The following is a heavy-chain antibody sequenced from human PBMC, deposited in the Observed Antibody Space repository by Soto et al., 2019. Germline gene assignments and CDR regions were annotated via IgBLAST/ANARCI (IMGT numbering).Heavy chain of an antibody. Sequence: GESLKISCKGSGYRFIDYWIGWVRQVPGRGLEWMGVIYPGDSDTRYSPSFQGHVTISADKSISTAYLQWSTLKASDTAMFYCARLGDALIGGYYRGPFDYWGQGTLVTVSS. CDR3: ARLGDALIGGYYRGPFDY. CDR1: GYRFIDYW. CDR2: IYPGDSDT. D-gene: IGHD3-22*01. V-gene: IGHV5-51*01. J-gene: IGHJ4*02.